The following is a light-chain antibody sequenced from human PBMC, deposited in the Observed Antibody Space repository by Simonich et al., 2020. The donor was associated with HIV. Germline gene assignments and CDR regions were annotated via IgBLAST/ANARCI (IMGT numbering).Light chain of an antibody. CDR2: DAS. Sequence: EVVMTQSPATLSVSPGERATLSCRASQSVSSNLAWYQQKPGQAPRLLIYDASTRATGIPARFSGSGSGTEFTLTISSMQSEDFATYYCLQDYTYPLTFGGGTKVEIK. V-gene: IGKV3-15*01. CDR1: QSVSSN. CDR3: LQDYTYPLT. J-gene: IGKJ4*01.